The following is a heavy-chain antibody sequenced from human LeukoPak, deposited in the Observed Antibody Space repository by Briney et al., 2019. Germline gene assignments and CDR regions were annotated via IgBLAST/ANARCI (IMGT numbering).Heavy chain of an antibody. CDR3: ARGGYSYGYPGDY. D-gene: IGHD5-18*01. V-gene: IGHV1-69*11. J-gene: IGHJ4*02. CDR1: GGTFSSYA. CDR2: IIPILGTA. Sequence: ASVKVSCKASGGTFSSYAISWVRQAPGQGLEWMGRIIPILGTANYAQKFQGRVTITADESTSTAYMELSSLRSEDTAVYYCARGGYSYGYPGDYWGQGTLVTVSS.